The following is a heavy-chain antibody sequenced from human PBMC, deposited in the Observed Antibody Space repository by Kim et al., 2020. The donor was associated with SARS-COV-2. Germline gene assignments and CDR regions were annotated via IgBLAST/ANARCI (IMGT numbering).Heavy chain of an antibody. CDR2: MNPNSGNT. J-gene: IGHJ6*02. CDR3: ARGGVVVAATAHNPINYYYGMDV. CDR1: GYTFTSYD. V-gene: IGHV1-8*01. Sequence: ASVKVSCKASGYTFTSYDINWVRQATGQGLEWMGWMNPNSGNTGYAQKFQGRVTMTRNTSISTAYMELSSLRSEDTAVYYCARGGVVVAATAHNPINYYYGMDVWGQGTTVTVSS. D-gene: IGHD2-15*01.